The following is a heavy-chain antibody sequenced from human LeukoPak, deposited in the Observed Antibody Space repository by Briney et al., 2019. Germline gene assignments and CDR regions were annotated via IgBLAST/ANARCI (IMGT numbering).Heavy chain of an antibody. CDR1: GFTFSSYA. D-gene: IGHD3-22*01. CDR2: ISYDGSNK. J-gene: IGHJ4*02. Sequence: PGRSLRLSCAASGFTFSSYAMHWVRQAPGKGLEWVAVISYDGSNKYYADSVKGRFTISRDNSKNTLYLQMNSLRAEDTAVYYCARDLLAYYYDSSGLGYWGQGTLVTVSS. CDR3: ARDLLAYYYDSSGLGY. V-gene: IGHV3-30*04.